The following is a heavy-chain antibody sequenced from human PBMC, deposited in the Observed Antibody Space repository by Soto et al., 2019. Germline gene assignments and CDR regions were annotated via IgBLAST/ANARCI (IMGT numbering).Heavy chain of an antibody. D-gene: IGHD6-19*01. CDR3: AREAVAGTYYYGMDV. Sequence: ASVKVSCKASGYTFTSYYMHRVRQAPGQGLEWMGIINPSGGSTTYAKKFQGRVTMTRDTSTSTVYMELSSLRSEDTAVYYCAREAVAGTYYYGMDVWGQRTTVTVSS. CDR2: INPSGGST. J-gene: IGHJ6*02. V-gene: IGHV1-46*03. CDR1: GYTFTSYY.